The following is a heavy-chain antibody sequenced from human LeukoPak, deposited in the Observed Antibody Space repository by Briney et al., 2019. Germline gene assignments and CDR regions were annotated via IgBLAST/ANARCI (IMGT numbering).Heavy chain of an antibody. CDR2: IYYSGST. CDR3: ARVWGLSAFDI. D-gene: IGHD3-16*01. Sequence: SETLSLTCTVSGGSISSGGYYWSWIRQHPGKGLEWIGYIYYSGSTYYNPSLKSRVTMSVDTSKNQFSLKLSSVTAADTAVYYCARVWGLSAFDIWGQGTMVTVSS. V-gene: IGHV4-31*03. CDR1: GGSISSGGYY. J-gene: IGHJ3*02.